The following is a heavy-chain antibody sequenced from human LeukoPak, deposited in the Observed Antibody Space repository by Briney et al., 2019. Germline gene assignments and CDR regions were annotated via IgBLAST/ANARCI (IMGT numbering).Heavy chain of an antibody. V-gene: IGHV3-11*01. D-gene: IGHD3-10*01. CDR1: KYTFRDYY. CDR3: VRDSPRVRGWFDP. CDR2: ISSNGRTI. Sequence: GGSLRLSCAASKYTFRDYYMSWVRQAPGKGLERIAYISSNGRTIDYADSVRGRFTISRENDKSSMYLLMNSLRVDDTAVYYCVRDSPRVRGWFDPWGQGTLVTVSS. J-gene: IGHJ5*02.